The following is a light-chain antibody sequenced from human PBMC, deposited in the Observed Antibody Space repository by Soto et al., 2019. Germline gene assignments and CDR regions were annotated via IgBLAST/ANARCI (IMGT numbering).Light chain of an antibody. V-gene: IGKV3-11*01. J-gene: IGKJ4*01. CDR3: QQRSNWLT. CDR2: DAS. Sequence: EIVLTQSPATLSLSPGERATLSCRASQSDSSYLAWYQQRPGQAPRLLIFDASNRATGIPARFSGSGSGTDSTLNISSLEPEDFAVYYCQQRSNWLTFGGGTKVEIK. CDR1: QSDSSY.